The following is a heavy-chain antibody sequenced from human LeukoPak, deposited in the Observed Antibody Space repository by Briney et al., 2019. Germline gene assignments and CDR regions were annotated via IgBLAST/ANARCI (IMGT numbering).Heavy chain of an antibody. D-gene: IGHD2-2*01. V-gene: IGHV3-64*01. CDR3: ARDLGYCSSTSCYLYWYFDL. Sequence: GSLRLSCAASGFTFSSYAMHWVRQAPGKGLEYVSAINSNGGSTYYANSVKGRFTISRDNSKNTLYLQMGSLRAEDMAVYYCARDLGYCSSTSCYLYWYFDLWGRGTLVTVSS. CDR2: INSNGGST. J-gene: IGHJ2*01. CDR1: GFTFSSYA.